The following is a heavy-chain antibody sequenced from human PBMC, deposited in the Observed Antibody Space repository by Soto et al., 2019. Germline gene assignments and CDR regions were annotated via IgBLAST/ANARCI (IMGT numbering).Heavy chain of an antibody. CDR3: ARWGMGELFVPAFDI. D-gene: IGHD3-16*01. CDR2: IYYSGST. CDR1: GGSISSGDYY. Sequence: QVQLQESGPGLVKPSQTLSLTCTVSGGSISSGDYYWSWIRQPPGKGLEWIGYIYYSGSTYYNPSLKSRVTISVDTSKNQFSLKLGSVTAADTAVYYCARWGMGELFVPAFDIWGQGTMVTVSS. V-gene: IGHV4-30-4*01. J-gene: IGHJ3*02.